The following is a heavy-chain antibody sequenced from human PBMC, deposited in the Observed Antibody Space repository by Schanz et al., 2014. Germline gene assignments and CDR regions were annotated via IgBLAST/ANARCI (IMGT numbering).Heavy chain of an antibody. Sequence: QLQLVQSGAEVKKPGSSVKVSCKLSGGTFSSYTISWMRQAPGQGLEWMGKIIPVLNIATYAQSIQGRVSITADTSTNTAYMELSSLTSEDTDVHYCARGRGCYDYWGQGTLVTVSS. D-gene: IGHD2-21*01. J-gene: IGHJ4*02. V-gene: IGHV1-69*02. CDR1: GGTFSSYT. CDR3: ARGRGCYDY. CDR2: IIPVLNIA.